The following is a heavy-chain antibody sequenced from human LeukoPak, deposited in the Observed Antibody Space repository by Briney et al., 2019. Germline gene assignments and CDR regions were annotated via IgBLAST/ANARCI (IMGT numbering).Heavy chain of an antibody. V-gene: IGHV3-11*01. J-gene: IGHJ6*02. Sequence: GGSLRLSCAASGFTFSDYYMSWIRQAPGKGLEWVSYIISSGSTIYYAHSVKGRFTISRDNAKNSLYLQMNRLIAEDKAVYYCARDKYSGYDSHYYYYGMDVWGQGTTVTVSS. CDR1: GFTFSDYY. D-gene: IGHD5-12*01. CDR2: IISSGSTI. CDR3: ARDKYSGYDSHYYYYGMDV.